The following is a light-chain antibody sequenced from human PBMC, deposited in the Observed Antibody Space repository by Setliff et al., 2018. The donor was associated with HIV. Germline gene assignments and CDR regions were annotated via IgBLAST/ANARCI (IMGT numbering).Light chain of an antibody. Sequence: QSVLTQPASVSGSPGQSIAISCTGTSSDVGGYNYVSWYQQHPGKAPQLMIYEVSNRPSGVSNRFSGSKSGNTASLTISGLQAEDEADYYCVSYTSGQTLVFGGGTKVTVL. V-gene: IGLV2-14*01. J-gene: IGLJ2*01. CDR3: VSYTSGQTLV. CDR2: EVS. CDR1: SSDVGGYNY.